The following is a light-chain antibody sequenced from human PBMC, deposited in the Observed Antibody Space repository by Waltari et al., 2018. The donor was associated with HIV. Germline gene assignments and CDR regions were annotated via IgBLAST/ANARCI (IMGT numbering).Light chain of an antibody. Sequence: QSALTQPASVSGSPGQSITISCTGTSSAVGGYNYFSWYQRHPGKAPKLMIYDVSNRPSGVSNRFSGSKSGNTASLTISGLQAEDEADYYCSSYTSSSTRVFGGGTTVTVL. CDR1: SSAVGGYNY. J-gene: IGLJ3*02. CDR2: DVS. CDR3: SSYTSSSTRV. V-gene: IGLV2-14*03.